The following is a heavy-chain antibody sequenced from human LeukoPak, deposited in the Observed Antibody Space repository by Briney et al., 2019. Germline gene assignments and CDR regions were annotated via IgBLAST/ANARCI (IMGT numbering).Heavy chain of an antibody. V-gene: IGHV4-61*02. J-gene: IGHJ4*02. CDR3: ARAGAHYDFWSGYQDY. Sequence: SETLSLTCTVSGGSISSSSYYWSWIRQPAGKGLEWIGRTYTSGSTNYNPSLKSRVTISVDTSKNQFSLKLSSVTAADTAVYYCARAGAHYDFWSGYQDYWGQGTLVTVSS. CDR2: TYTSGST. CDR1: GGSISSSSYY. D-gene: IGHD3-3*01.